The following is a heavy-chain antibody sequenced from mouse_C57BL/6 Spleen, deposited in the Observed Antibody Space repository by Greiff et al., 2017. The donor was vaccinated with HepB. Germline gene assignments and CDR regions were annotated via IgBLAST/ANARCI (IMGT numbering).Heavy chain of an antibody. Sequence: EVKLMESGEGLVKPGGSLKLSCAASGFTFSSYAMSWVRQTPEKRLEWVAYISSGGDYIYYADTVKGRFTISRDNARNTLYLQMSSLKSEDTAMYYCTRERGGLYYAMDYWGQGTSVTVSS. CDR2: ISSGGDYI. CDR3: TRERGGLYYAMDY. CDR1: GFTFSSYA. J-gene: IGHJ4*01. V-gene: IGHV5-9-1*02.